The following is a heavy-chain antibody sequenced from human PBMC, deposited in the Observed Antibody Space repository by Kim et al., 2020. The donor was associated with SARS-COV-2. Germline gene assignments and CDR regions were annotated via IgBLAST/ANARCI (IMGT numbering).Heavy chain of an antibody. Sequence: GESLKISCQGSRYTFTSHWVGWVRQMPGKGLEWLGIIYPGDFDTKYSPSSQGQVTISADKLASTAFLEWSSLKASDTAMYYCAGLRNGGGAGHVEYLDLWGQGTLVTVSS. CDR1: RYTFTSHW. CDR2: IYPGDFDT. J-gene: IGHJ5*02. D-gene: IGHD2-21*01. CDR3: AGLRNGGGAGHVEYLDL. V-gene: IGHV5-51*04.